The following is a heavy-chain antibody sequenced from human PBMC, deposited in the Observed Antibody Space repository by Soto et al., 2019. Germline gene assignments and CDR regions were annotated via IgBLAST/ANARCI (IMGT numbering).Heavy chain of an antibody. J-gene: IGHJ4*02. V-gene: IGHV3-33*01. CDR3: ARDHRPKCSGGSCYSGY. CDR1: GFTFSSYG. CDR2: IWYDGSNK. D-gene: IGHD2-15*01. Sequence: QVQLVESGGGVVQPGRSLRLSCAASGFTFSSYGMHWVRQAPGKGLEWVAVIWYDGSNKYYADSLKGRFTISRDNSKNTLYLQMNSLRAEDTAVYYCARDHRPKCSGGSCYSGYWGQGTLVTVSS.